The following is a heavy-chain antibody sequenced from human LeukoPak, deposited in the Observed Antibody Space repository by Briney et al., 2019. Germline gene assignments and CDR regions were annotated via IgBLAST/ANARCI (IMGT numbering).Heavy chain of an antibody. CDR3: AKALTDELMSRSHYDFWSGYHPSGTVYYYMDV. V-gene: IGHV3-23*01. Sequence: GGSLRLSCAASGFRFSSYAMSWVRQAPGKGLEWVSAISSSGGDTNYANSVKGRFIISRDNSKNKLYLQMNSLRGEETAIYYCAKALTDELMSRSHYDFWSGYHPSGTVYYYMDVWGEGTTVTVSS. D-gene: IGHD3-3*01. CDR2: ISSSGGDT. J-gene: IGHJ6*03. CDR1: GFRFSSYA.